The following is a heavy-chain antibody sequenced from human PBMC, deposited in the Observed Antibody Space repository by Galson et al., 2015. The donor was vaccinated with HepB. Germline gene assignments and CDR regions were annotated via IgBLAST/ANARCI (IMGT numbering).Heavy chain of an antibody. J-gene: IGHJ5*02. CDR2: TSAYNTDT. Sequence: SVKVSCKASGYTFPSYGITWVRQAPGQGLEWMGWTSAYNTDTNYAQKFQGRVTMTTDTSTSTAYMELRGLRSDDTAVYYCARVPSYTVTGGWVDPWGQGTLVTVSS. V-gene: IGHV1-18*04. CDR1: GYTFPSYG. CDR3: ARVPSYTVTGGWVDP. D-gene: IGHD4-17*01.